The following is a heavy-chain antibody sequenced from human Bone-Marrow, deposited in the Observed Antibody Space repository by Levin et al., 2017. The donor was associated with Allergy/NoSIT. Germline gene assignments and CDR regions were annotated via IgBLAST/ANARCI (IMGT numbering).Heavy chain of an antibody. V-gene: IGHV3-7*01. CDR3: VRDPSSWYRAY. CDR2: LGEDGNDA. Sequence: GGSLRLSCTVSGFRFSDYWMSWVRQAPGKGLEWVANLGEDGNDAYYVDSVRGRFTISRDNAQNSLYLQLNSLRAEDTAVYYCVRDPSSWYRAYWGQGTLVTVSS. J-gene: IGHJ4*02. CDR1: GFRFSDYW. D-gene: IGHD6-13*01.